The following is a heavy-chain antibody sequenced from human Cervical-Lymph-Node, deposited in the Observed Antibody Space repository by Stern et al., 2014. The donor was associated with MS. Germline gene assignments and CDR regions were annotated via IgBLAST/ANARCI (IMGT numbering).Heavy chain of an antibody. CDR3: VRLPFENN. CDR2: IYPSDSDV. CDR1: GYRFTSYW. D-gene: IGHD2/OR15-2a*01. Sequence: EMQLVESGAEVKKPGESLKISCQGSGYRFTSYWVGWVRQMPGKGLEWMGTIYPSDSDVRYSPSFQGQVTISADKSNSTAYLQWSSLKASDTGMYFCVRLPFENNWGQGTPVTVSS. J-gene: IGHJ4*02. V-gene: IGHV5-51*01.